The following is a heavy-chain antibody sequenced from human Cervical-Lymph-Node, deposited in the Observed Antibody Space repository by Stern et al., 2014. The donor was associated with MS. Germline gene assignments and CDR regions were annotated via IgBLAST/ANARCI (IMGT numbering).Heavy chain of an antibody. CDR1: GFSLSTNVVA. Sequence: SGPTLVKPTQTLTLTCTFSGFSLSTNVVAVGWIRPPPGKALEWLALIYWDDDKRYSPSLKSRLTIAKDTSKNQVVLTMTNMDPVDTATYYCTHVIVTYYRFDYWGQGTLVTVSS. V-gene: IGHV2-5*02. J-gene: IGHJ4*02. CDR3: THVIVTYYRFDY. D-gene: IGHD3-22*01. CDR2: IYWDDDK.